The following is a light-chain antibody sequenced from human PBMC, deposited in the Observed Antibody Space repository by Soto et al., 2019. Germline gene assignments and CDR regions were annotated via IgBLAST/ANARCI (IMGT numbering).Light chain of an antibody. Sequence: EEGMTRSPATLSVPPGERATLSCRASQSVSSNLAWYQQKPGQAPRLLIYGASTRATGIPARFSGSGSGTEFTLTISSLQSEDFAVYYCQQYNNWSPWTFGQGTRVDI. J-gene: IGKJ1*01. V-gene: IGKV3-15*01. CDR3: QQYNNWSPWT. CDR1: QSVSSN. CDR2: GAS.